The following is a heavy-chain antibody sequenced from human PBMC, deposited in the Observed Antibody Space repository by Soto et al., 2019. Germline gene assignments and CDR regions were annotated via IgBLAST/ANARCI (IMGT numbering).Heavy chain of an antibody. D-gene: IGHD3-10*01. CDR2: IYYSGST. CDR1: GGSISSSSYY. J-gene: IGHJ6*03. Sequence: SETLSLTCTVSGGSISSSSYYWGWIRQPPGKGLEWIGSIYYSGSTYYNPSLKSRVTISVDTSKNQFSLKLSSVTAADTAVYYCARHMVYYGSGSYPREPKNYYYYYMDVWGKGTTVTVSS. V-gene: IGHV4-39*01. CDR3: ARHMVYYGSGSYPREPKNYYYYYMDV.